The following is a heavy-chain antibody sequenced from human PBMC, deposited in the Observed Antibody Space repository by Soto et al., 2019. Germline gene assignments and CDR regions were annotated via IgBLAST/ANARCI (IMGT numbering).Heavy chain of an antibody. CDR1: GFTFSSYA. D-gene: IGHD6-19*01. Sequence: EVQVLESGGGLVQPGGSLRLSCAASGFTFSSYAMSWVRQAPGKGLEWVSGISGSGGTTYYADSVKGRFAISRDNSKNTLYLQMDSLRAEDTAVYYCATHQGIAVAMGGVDYWGQGTLVTVSS. CDR2: ISGSGGTT. J-gene: IGHJ4*02. V-gene: IGHV3-23*01. CDR3: ATHQGIAVAMGGVDY.